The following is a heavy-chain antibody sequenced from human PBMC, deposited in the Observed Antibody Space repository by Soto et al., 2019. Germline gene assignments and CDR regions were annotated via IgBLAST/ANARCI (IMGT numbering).Heavy chain of an antibody. CDR1: GGSISTYY. CDR2: IYYSGST. J-gene: IGHJ6*02. D-gene: IGHD1-26*01. CDR3: ARDNGSGSYYGMDV. V-gene: IGHV4-59*01. Sequence: SETLSLTCTVSGGSISTYYWSWIRQPPGKGLEWIGYIYYSGSTNYNPSLKSQFTISIDTSKNQFSLKLSTVTAADTAVYFCARDNGSGSYYGMDVWGQGTTVTVSS.